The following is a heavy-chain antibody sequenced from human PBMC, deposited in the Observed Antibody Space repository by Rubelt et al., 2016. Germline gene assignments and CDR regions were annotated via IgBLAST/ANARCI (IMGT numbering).Heavy chain of an antibody. CDR2: INHSGST. V-gene: IGHV4-34*01. CDR1: GGSFSDYY. CDR3: ARRVWGYTGGWFDP. J-gene: IGHJ5*02. D-gene: IGHD3-16*02. Sequence: QVQLQQWGAGLLRPSETLSLTCAVYGGSFSDYYWIWVRQSPGKVLEWVGDINHSGSTNYNPSLKSRVTTSVDTSKHQLSQRLHSVTAADTASYYWARRVWGYTGGWFDPWGQGTLVTVSS.